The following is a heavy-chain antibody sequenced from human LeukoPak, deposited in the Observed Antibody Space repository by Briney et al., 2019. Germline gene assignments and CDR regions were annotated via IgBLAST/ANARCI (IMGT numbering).Heavy chain of an antibody. CDR2: ITGSGGRT. J-gene: IGHJ4*02. Sequence: GGSLRLSCAASGLTFSSYAMNWVRQAPGKGLEWVSAITGSGGRTYYADSVKGRFTISRDNSKNTLYLQMNSLRAEDTAIYYCAKEYTGTFSPFPSYFDNWGQGTLVTVSS. CDR3: AKEYTGTFSPFPSYFDN. CDR1: GLTFSSYA. D-gene: IGHD1-26*01. V-gene: IGHV3-23*01.